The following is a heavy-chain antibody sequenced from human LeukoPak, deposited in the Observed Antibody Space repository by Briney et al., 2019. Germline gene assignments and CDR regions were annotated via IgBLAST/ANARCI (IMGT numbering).Heavy chain of an antibody. J-gene: IGHJ6*03. V-gene: IGHV3-30*02. CDR2: IRYDGGNK. D-gene: IGHD3-10*01. Sequence: GGSLRLSCAASGFTFSSYGMHWVRQAPGKGLEWVAFIRYDGGNKYYADSVKGRFTISRDNSKNTLYLQMNSLRAEDTAVYYCAKDGYYYGSGSYNYYYMDVWGKGTTVTISS. CDR1: GFTFSSYG. CDR3: AKDGYYYGSGSYNYYYMDV.